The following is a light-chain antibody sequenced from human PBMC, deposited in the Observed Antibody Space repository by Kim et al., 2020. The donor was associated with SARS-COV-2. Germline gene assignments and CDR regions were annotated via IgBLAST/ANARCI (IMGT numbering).Light chain of an antibody. J-gene: IGLJ2*01. V-gene: IGLV1-51*01. Sequence: QSVLTQPPSVPAAPGQKVTISCSGNTSNIGYNYISWYQQLPGAAPKLLIYDSNKRPSGIPDRFSGSRSATSATLGITGLQTGDEADYYCGTWDSLSGGRVVFGGGTQLTVL. CDR1: TSNIGYNY. CDR2: DSN. CDR3: GTWDSLSGGRVV.